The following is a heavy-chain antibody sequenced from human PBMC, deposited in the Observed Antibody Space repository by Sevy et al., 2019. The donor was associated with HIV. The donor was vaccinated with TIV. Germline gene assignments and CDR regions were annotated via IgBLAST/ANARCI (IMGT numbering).Heavy chain of an antibody. CDR3: AKPGKLSGSYLDAFDI. CDR2: ISYDGGNK. CDR1: GFTFSKYG. Sequence: GGSLRLSCAASGFTFSKYGMHWVRQAPGKGLEWVAVISYDGGNKYYADSVKRRFTISKDNFKNTLYLQMNSLRAEDTAIYYCAKPGKLSGSYLDAFDIWGQGTMVTVSS. J-gene: IGHJ3*02. D-gene: IGHD1-26*01. V-gene: IGHV3-30*18.